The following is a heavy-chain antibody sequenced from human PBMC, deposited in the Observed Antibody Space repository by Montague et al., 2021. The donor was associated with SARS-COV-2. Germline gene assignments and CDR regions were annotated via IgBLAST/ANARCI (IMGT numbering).Heavy chain of an antibody. J-gene: IGHJ1*01. CDR3: ARGPKMGGSGYYSN. Sequence: SETLSLTCTVSGDSIGSSSYYWGWIRQPPGKGLEWIGSICHDGNTYYNPSLKTRVSLSIDERKNQFSLKFYSVTVADTAVYSCARGPKMGGSGYYSNWGQGILVTVSS. D-gene: IGHD3-22*01. V-gene: IGHV4-39*01. CDR1: GDSIGSSSYY. CDR2: ICHDGNT.